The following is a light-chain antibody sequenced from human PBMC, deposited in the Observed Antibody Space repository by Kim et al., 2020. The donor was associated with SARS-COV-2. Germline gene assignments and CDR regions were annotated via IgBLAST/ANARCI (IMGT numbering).Light chain of an antibody. CDR2: FAS. V-gene: IGKV1-13*02. J-gene: IGKJ4*01. CDR1: EDINSA. CDR3: QQFHTYPLT. Sequence: ASVGDRGTFTCRASEDINSAVAGYQQKLGKAPKLLIYFASSLESGVPSRFSGSGSGTNFTLTISSLQPEDFATYYCQQFHTYPLTFGGGTKVDIK.